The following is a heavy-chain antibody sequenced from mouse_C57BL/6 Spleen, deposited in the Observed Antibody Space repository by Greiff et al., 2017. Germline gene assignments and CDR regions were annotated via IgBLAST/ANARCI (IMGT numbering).Heavy chain of an antibody. CDR1: GFTFSDYG. V-gene: IGHV5-17*01. D-gene: IGHD1-1*01. Sequence: EVKVVESGGGLVKPGGSLRLSCAASGFTFSDYGMHWVRQAPEKGLEWVAYISSGSSTIYYADTVKGRFTISRDNAKNTLFLQMTSLRSEDTAMYYCASPSVVAPFDYWGQGTPLTVSS. CDR2: ISSGSSTI. J-gene: IGHJ2*01. CDR3: ASPSVVAPFDY.